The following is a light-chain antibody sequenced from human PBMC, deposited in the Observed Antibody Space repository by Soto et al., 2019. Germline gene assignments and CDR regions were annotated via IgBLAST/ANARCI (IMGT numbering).Light chain of an antibody. CDR2: EVS. J-gene: IGLJ1*01. CDR1: SNDVGGYNY. CDR3: SSYTTSSTYV. Sequence: QSALTQPASVSGSPGQSITISCTGTSNDVGGYNYVSWYQQHLGKAPKLMIYEVSNRPSGISNRFSGSKSANTASLTISGLQAEDEADYYCSSYTTSSTYVFGTGTKVTVL. V-gene: IGLV2-14*01.